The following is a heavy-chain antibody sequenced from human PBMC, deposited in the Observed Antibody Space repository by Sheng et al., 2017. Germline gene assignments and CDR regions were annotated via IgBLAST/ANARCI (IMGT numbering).Heavy chain of an antibody. Sequence: QVQLVQSGAEVKKPGSSVKVSCKASGGTFSSYAISWVRQAPGQGLEWMGGIIPILGIANYAQKFQGRVTITADKSTSTAYMELSSLRSEDTAVYYCARTWGSWSVYYYYMDVWGKGTTVTVSS. CDR3: ARTWGSWSVYYYYMDV. D-gene: IGHD6-13*01. V-gene: IGHV1-69*04. CDR2: IIPILGIA. J-gene: IGHJ6*03. CDR1: GGTFSSYA.